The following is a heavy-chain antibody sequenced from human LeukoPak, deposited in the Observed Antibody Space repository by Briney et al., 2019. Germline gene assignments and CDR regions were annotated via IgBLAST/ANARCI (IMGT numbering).Heavy chain of an antibody. CDR2: IYYTGST. CDR1: GGSISSYH. J-gene: IGHJ6*02. V-gene: IGHV4-59*01. CDR3: ARSLGVVIHGGMDV. D-gene: IGHD3-3*01. Sequence: SETLSLTCTVSGGSISSYHWSWIRQPPGKGLEWIGHIYYTGSTNYNPSLKSRVTISLDTSKNQFSLKLSSVTAADTAVYYCARSLGVVIHGGMDVWGQGTTVTVSS.